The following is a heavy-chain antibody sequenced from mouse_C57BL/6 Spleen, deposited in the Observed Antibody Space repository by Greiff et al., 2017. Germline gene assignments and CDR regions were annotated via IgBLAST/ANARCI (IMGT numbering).Heavy chain of an antibody. V-gene: IGHV5-9*01. J-gene: IGHJ3*01. CDR1: GFTFSSYT. Sequence: EVQLQESGGGLVKPGGSLKLSCAASGFTFSSYTMSWVRQTPEKRLEWVATISGGGGNTYYPDSVKGRFTISRDNAKNTLYLQMSSLRSEDTALYYCASLNWDRFAYWGQGTLVTVSA. CDR2: ISGGGGNT. D-gene: IGHD4-1*02. CDR3: ASLNWDRFAY.